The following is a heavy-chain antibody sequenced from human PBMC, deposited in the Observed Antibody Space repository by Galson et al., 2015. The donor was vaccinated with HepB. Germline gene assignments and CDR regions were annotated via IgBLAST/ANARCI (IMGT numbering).Heavy chain of an antibody. V-gene: IGHV3-64*01. CDR1: GFTFSSYA. CDR3: AREASGSYNN. D-gene: IGHD1-26*01. CDR2: ISSNGGST. J-gene: IGHJ4*02. Sequence: SLRLSCAASGFTFSSYAMHWVRQAPGKGLEYVSAISSNGGSTYYANSVKGRFTISRDNSKNTLYLQMGSLRAEDMAVYYCAREASGSYNNWGQGTLVTVSS.